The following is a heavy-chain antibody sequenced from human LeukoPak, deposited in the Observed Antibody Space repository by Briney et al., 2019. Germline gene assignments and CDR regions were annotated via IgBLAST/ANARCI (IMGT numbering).Heavy chain of an antibody. Sequence: SVKVSCKASGGTFISYAISWVRQAPGQGVEWMGGIIPIFGTANYAQKFQGRVTITADESTSTAYMELSSLRSEDTAVYYCASSVPAARYYFDYWGQGTLVTVSS. J-gene: IGHJ4*02. V-gene: IGHV1-69*01. CDR1: GGTFISYA. D-gene: IGHD2-2*01. CDR3: ASSVPAARYYFDY. CDR2: IIPIFGTA.